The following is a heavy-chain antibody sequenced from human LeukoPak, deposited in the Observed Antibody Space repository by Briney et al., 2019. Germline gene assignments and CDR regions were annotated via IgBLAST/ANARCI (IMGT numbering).Heavy chain of an antibody. CDR2: IYSGGST. V-gene: IGHV3-53*05. J-gene: IGHJ4*02. CDR3: AKDISNYYGSGSYSYFDY. D-gene: IGHD3-10*01. CDR1: GFTVSSNY. Sequence: GGSLRLSCAASGFTVSSNYMSWVRQAPGKGLEWVSVIYSGGSTYYADSVKGRFTISRDNAKNSLYLQMNSLRAEDTALYYCAKDISNYYGSGSYSYFDYWGQGTLVTVSS.